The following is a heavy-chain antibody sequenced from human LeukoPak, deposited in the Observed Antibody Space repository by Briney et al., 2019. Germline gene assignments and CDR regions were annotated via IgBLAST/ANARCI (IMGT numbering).Heavy chain of an antibody. CDR2: IRNSGSPI. CDR3: ARIMGGPFDY. J-gene: IGHJ4*02. CDR1: GFTFRSYS. Sequence: GGSLRLSFTGSGFTFRSYSMNWVRQAPGKGLEWVAYIRNSGSPIFYSDSVKGRFTISRDNAKNSLYLQMNSLRAEDTAVYYCARIMGGPFDYWGQGTLVTVSS. V-gene: IGHV3-48*04. D-gene: IGHD3-16*01.